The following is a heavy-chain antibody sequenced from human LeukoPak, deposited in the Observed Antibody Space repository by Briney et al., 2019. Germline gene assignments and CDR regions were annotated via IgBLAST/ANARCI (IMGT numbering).Heavy chain of an antibody. CDR1: GGSMGSFY. J-gene: IGHJ4*02. D-gene: IGHD2-21*02. V-gene: IGHV4-59*01. CDR2: IYYSGST. CDR3: ARGGGDRTLLDH. Sequence: SETLSLTCTVSGGSMGSFYGSWLRQPPGKGLEWIGYIYYSGSTDYNPSLKSRVTISVDPSKNQFSLTLNSVTAADTAVYYCARGGGDRTLLDHWGQGTLVTVSS.